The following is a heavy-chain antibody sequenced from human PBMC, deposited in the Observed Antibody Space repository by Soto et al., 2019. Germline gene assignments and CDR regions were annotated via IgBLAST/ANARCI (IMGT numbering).Heavy chain of an antibody. V-gene: IGHV4-4*07. CDR2: IYTSGST. D-gene: IGHD1-1*01. J-gene: IGHJ4*02. CDR3: ARGTNRRTRYYYFDY. CDR1: GGSISSYY. Sequence: QVQLQESGPGLVKPSETLSLTCTVSGGSISSYYWSWIRQPAGKGLEWIGRIYTSGSTNYNPTLKSRATMSVDTPKNQFSLKLSSVTAADTAVYYCARGTNRRTRYYYFDYWGQGTLVTVSS.